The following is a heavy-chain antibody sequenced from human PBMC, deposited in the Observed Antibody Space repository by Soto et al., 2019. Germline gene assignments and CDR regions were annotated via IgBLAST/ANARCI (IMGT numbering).Heavy chain of an antibody. CDR2: INHIGIT. CDR3: ARGYAVNWHTPHY. D-gene: IGHD4-4*01. J-gene: IGHJ4*02. V-gene: IGHV4-34*01. CDR1: DGSFSGFY. Sequence: QVQLQQWGAGLLKPSGTLSLTCAVYDGSFSGFYWSWIRQPPGKGLEWIGEINHIGITNYNPSLKSRVTISVDTSKNQFSLKLNSMTAADTAVYYCARGYAVNWHTPHYWGQGTLVTVSS.